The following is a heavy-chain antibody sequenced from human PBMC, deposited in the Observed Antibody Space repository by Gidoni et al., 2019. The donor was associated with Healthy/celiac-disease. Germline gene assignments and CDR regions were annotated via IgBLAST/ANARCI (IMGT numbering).Heavy chain of an antibody. CDR1: GVTFSSYG. V-gene: IGHV3-30*18. Sequence: QVQLVESGGGVVQPGRSLRLPCAASGVTFSSYGMHWVRQAPGKGLEWVAVISYDGSNKYYADSVKGRFTISRDNSKNTLYLQMNSLRAEDTAVYYCAKDHGGNFDYWGQGTLVTVSS. CDR2: ISYDGSNK. J-gene: IGHJ4*02. CDR3: AKDHGGNFDY.